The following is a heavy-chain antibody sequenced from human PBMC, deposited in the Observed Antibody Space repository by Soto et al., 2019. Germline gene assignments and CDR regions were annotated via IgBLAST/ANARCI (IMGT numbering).Heavy chain of an antibody. Sequence: DTLSLTCTVSGTSISSYYWSWIRQPPGKGLEWIANIHYSGTTNYNPSLASRVTLSVDTSKNQFSLKMTSVTAADRAMYFCARYNSYAIDYWGRGTLVTVSS. D-gene: IGHD2-8*01. V-gene: IGHV4-59*01. CDR3: ARYNSYAIDY. J-gene: IGHJ4*02. CDR2: IHYSGTT. CDR1: GTSISSYY.